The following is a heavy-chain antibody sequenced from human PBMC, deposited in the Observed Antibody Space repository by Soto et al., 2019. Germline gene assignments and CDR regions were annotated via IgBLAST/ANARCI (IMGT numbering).Heavy chain of an antibody. J-gene: IGHJ4*02. CDR3: ARGPSGTATD. CDR2: INGDGST. V-gene: IGHV3-74*01. D-gene: IGHD6-25*01. CDR1: GFTFSSYW. Sequence: EVQLVESGGGLVQPGGSLRLSCTASGFTFSSYWMHWVRQAPGKGLMWLSRINGDGSTNYADSVKGRFTISRDNAKNMLYLQMNSLRAEYTAVYRCARGPSGTATDWGQGTLVTVSS.